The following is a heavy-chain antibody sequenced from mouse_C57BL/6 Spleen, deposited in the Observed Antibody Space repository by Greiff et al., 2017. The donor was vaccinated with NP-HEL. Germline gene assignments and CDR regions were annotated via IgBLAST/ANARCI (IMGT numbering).Heavy chain of an antibody. CDR2: IWSGGST. V-gene: IGHV2-2*01. CDR1: GFSLTSYG. CDR3: ASPRYDGYYEFAY. J-gene: IGHJ3*01. D-gene: IGHD2-3*01. Sequence: QVQLQQSGPGLVQPSQSLSITCTVSGFSLTSYGVHWVRQSPGKGLEWLGVIWSGGSTDYNAAFISRLSISKDNSKSQVFFKMNSLQADDTAIYYCASPRYDGYYEFAYWGQGTLVTVSA.